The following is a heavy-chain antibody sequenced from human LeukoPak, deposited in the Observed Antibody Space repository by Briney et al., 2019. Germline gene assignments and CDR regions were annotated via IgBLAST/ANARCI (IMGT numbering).Heavy chain of an antibody. CDR3: ASLFGPYYDILTGYSEGGY. J-gene: IGHJ4*02. Sequence: SETVSLTCTVSGGSISSYYWSWIRQPPGKGLEWIGYVYLSGSTNYNPSLKSRVTISVDTSKNQFSLKLSSVTAADTAVYYCASLFGPYYDILTGYSEGGYWGQGTLVTVSS. CDR1: GGSISSYY. CDR2: VYLSGST. V-gene: IGHV4-59*08. D-gene: IGHD3-9*01.